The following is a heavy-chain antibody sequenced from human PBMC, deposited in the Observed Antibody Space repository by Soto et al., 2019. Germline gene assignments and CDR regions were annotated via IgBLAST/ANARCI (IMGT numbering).Heavy chain of an antibody. CDR1: GGSISSSNW. V-gene: IGHV4-4*02. D-gene: IGHD6-6*01. Sequence: SETLCLTCAVSGGSISSSNWWSWVRQPPGKGLEWIGEIYHSGSTNYNPSLKSRLTISVDKSKNQFSLKLSSVTAADTAVYYCARETPWAYSSPSEPFDYWGQGTLVIVSS. CDR2: IYHSGST. CDR3: ARETPWAYSSPSEPFDY. J-gene: IGHJ4*02.